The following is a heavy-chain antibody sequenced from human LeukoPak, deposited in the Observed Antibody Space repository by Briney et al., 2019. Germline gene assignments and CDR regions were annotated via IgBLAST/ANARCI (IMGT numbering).Heavy chain of an antibody. J-gene: IGHJ4*02. V-gene: IGHV3-11*01. CDR2: ISSSGSTI. D-gene: IGHD4/OR15-4a*01. Sequence: GGSLRLSCAASGFTVSDYYMNWFRQAPGKGLEWISYISSSGSTIYYADSMKGRFTISRDNSKNTLYLQMNSLRAEDTAVYYCARRAGAYSHPYDYWGQGTLVTVSS. CDR1: GFTVSDYY. CDR3: ARRAGAYSHPYDY.